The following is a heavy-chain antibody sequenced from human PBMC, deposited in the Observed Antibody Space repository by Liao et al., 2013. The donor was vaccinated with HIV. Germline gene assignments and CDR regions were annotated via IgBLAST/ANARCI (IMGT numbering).Heavy chain of an antibody. V-gene: IGHV4-34*01. J-gene: IGHJ4*02. Sequence: QVQLQQWGAGLLKPSETLSLTCAVYGGSFSGYYWSWIRQPPGKGLEWIGEINHSGSTNYNPSLKSRVTISVDTSKNQFSLKLSSVTAADTAVYYCARGSSWYVSLDYWGQGTRGHRLL. CDR1: GGSFSGYY. CDR2: INHSGST. CDR3: ARGSSWYVSLDY. D-gene: IGHD6-13*01.